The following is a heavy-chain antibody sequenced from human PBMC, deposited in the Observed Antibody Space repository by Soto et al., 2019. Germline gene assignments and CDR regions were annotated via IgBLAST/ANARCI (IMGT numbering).Heavy chain of an antibody. V-gene: IGHV4-34*01. CDR1: NGSLSGFY. J-gene: IGHJ4*02. CDR3: ASGRN. Sequence: QVQLQQWGAGLLRPSETLSLTCAVFNGSLSGFYWSWIRQPPGKGLEWIGEIKDTGSTNYNPSLKSRVIMSLDKSKRQSSLKLSSVTAADTAIYYCASGRNWGQGTLVTVSS. CDR2: IKDTGST.